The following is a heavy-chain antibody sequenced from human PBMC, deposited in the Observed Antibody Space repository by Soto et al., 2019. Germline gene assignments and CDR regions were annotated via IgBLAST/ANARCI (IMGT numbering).Heavy chain of an antibody. CDR1: GGTFSSYT. D-gene: IGHD2-2*01. Sequence: SVKVSCKASGGTFSSYTISWVRQAPGQGLEWMGRIIPILGIANYAQKFQGRVTITADKSTSTAYMELSSLRSEDTAVYYCARYCSSTSCHNWFDPWGQGTLVTVSS. J-gene: IGHJ5*02. CDR3: ARYCSSTSCHNWFDP. CDR2: IIPILGIA. V-gene: IGHV1-69*02.